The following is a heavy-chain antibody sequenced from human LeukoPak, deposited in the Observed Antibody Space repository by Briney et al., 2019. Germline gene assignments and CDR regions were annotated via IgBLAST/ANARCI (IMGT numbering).Heavy chain of an antibody. V-gene: IGHV1-69*05. D-gene: IGHD3-9*01. CDR1: GGTFSSYA. J-gene: IGHJ4*02. CDR2: IIPIFGTA. Sequence: SVKVSCKASGGTFSSYAISWVRQAPGQGLEWMGRIIPIFGTANYAQKFQGRVTITTDESTSTAYMELSSLRSEDTAVYYCAGASAPYDILAPFDYWGQGTLVTVSS. CDR3: AGASAPYDILAPFDY.